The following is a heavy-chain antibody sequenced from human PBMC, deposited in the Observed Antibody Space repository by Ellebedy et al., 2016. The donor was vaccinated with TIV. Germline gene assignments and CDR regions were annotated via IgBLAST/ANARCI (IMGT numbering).Heavy chain of an antibody. J-gene: IGHJ4*02. Sequence: SETLSLTCAVSGVSITSHFWTWIRQPAGGGLEWIGRLHPSGTPNYNPSLKSRVIMSRDTSKNQFSLKLSSVTAADTAVYYCARTNGEFDYWGQGTLVTVSS. CDR3: ARTNGEFDY. V-gene: IGHV4-4*07. CDR1: GVSITSHF. CDR2: LHPSGTP. D-gene: IGHD2-8*01.